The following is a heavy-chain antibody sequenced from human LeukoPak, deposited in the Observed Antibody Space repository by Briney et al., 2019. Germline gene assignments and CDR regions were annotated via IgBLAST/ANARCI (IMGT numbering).Heavy chain of an antibody. V-gene: IGHV3-49*04. CDR2: IRSKAYGGTQ. CDR3: TCYYDFWSGYTMDV. Sequence: SGGSLRLSCTASGFTFGDYAMSWVRQAPGKGLEWVGFIRSKAYGGTQEYAASVKGRFTISRDDSKSIAYLQMNSLKTEDTAVYYCTCYYDFWSGYTMDVWGKGTTVTVSS. J-gene: IGHJ6*04. CDR1: GFTFGDYA. D-gene: IGHD3-3*01.